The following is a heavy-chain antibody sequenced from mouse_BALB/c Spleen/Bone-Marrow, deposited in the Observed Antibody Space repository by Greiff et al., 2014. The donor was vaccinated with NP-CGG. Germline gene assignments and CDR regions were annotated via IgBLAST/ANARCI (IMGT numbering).Heavy chain of an antibody. CDR2: LSYSGNT. CDR3: ANWGRYYFDY. V-gene: IGHV3-2*02. Sequence: EVHLEQSGPGLVKPSQSLSLTCTVTGYSITSYYVWNWIRQFPGDIVGWVGFLSYSGNTNYNPSLKSRTSITRDTSKNQFFLQLNSVTSEDTAAYYCANWGRYYFDYWGQGTTVTVSS. CDR1: GYSITSYYV. D-gene: IGHD4-1*02. J-gene: IGHJ2*01.